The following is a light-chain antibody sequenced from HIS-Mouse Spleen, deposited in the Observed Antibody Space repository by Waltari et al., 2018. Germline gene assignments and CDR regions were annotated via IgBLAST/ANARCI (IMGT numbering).Light chain of an antibody. CDR1: ALPKQY. CDR2: QDS. J-gene: IGLJ1*01. Sequence: SYELTQPPSVSVSPGQTARITCSGDALPKQYAYWYQQKPGQAPVLVIYQDSERPSGIPERFSGSSSGTTVTLTISGVQAEDEADYYCQSADSSGTYVFGTGTKVTVL. CDR3: QSADSSGTYV. V-gene: IGLV3-25*03.